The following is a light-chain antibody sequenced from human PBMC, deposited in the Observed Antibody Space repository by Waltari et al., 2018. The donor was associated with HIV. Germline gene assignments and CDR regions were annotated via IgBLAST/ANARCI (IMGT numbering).Light chain of an antibody. CDR1: SSDIGAYDY. Sequence: QSALTQPASVSGSPGQSITISCTGTSSDIGAYDYVSWYRQHPGKAPQLIISDVVDRPSGVSSRISGSKSGNTASLTISGLQAEDEADYYRSSYTGRITPYVFGTGTKVTVL. CDR3: SSYTGRITPYV. CDR2: DVV. V-gene: IGLV2-14*03. J-gene: IGLJ1*01.